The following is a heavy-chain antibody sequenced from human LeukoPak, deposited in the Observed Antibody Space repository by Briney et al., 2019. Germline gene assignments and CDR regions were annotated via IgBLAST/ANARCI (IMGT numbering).Heavy chain of an antibody. CDR3: AREGAVQGSFDI. V-gene: IGHV4-4*07. Sequence: SETLSLTCTVSGGSIRSYYWSWIRQPAGKGLEWIGRIYTSGSTNYNPSLKSRVTMSVDTSKNQFSLKLSSVTAADTAVYYCAREGAVQGSFDIWGQGTMVTVSS. J-gene: IGHJ3*02. CDR1: GGSIRSYY. CDR2: IYTSGST.